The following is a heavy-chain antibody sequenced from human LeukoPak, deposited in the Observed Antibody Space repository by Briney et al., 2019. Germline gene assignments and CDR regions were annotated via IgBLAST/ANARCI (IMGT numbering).Heavy chain of an antibody. CDR3: VQGGQYTRAYSDAFGL. CDR2: IKYDGSIK. V-gene: IGHV3-30*03. D-gene: IGHD2-21*01. J-gene: IGHJ3*01. Sequence: GRSLRLSCAASGLTFSHHGMDWVRQAPGKGLEWVTGIKYDGSIKFYLDSVKGRFTISRDNSKNTLDLQMNSLRFEDTAVYFCVQGGQYTRAYSDAFGLWGQGTMVTVSS. CDR1: GLTFSHHG.